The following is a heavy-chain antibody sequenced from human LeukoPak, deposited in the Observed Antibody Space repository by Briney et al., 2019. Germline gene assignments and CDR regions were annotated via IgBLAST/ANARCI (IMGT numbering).Heavy chain of an antibody. CDR2: IYYSGST. J-gene: IGHJ4*02. CDR1: GGSISSYY. V-gene: IGHV4-59*08. Sequence: SETLSLTCTVSGGSISSYYWSWIRQPPGKGLEWIGYIYYSGSTNYNPSLKSRVTISVDTSKNQFSLKLSSVTAADTAVYYCARGRLSPTSETQPVDYWGQGTLVTVSS. CDR3: ARGRLSPTSETQPVDY. D-gene: IGHD1-1*01.